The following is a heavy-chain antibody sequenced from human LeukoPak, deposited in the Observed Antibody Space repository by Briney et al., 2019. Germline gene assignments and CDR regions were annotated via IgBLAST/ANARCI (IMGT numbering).Heavy chain of an antibody. CDR1: GYTFTDYY. Sequence: ASVKVSCKASGYTFTDYYIHWVRQAPGQGLEWMGWINPDSGGTNYAQKFQGRVTVTRDTSINTAYMDLRWLRSDDTGIYYCVRGGSRYCSGTSCPLFDFWGQGTLVTVSS. CDR2: INPDSGGT. J-gene: IGHJ4*02. D-gene: IGHD2-2*01. V-gene: IGHV1-2*02. CDR3: VRGGSRYCSGTSCPLFDF.